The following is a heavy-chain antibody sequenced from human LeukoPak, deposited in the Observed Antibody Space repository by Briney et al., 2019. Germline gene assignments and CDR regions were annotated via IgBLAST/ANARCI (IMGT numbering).Heavy chain of an antibody. J-gene: IGHJ5*02. CDR1: GFTFSSYA. Sequence: GGSLRLSCAASGFTFSSYAMSWVRQAPGKGLEWVSAISGSGGSTYYADSVKGRFTISRDNSKNTLYLQMNSLRAEDTAVYYCAKFGGLGSGLPNWFDPWGQGTLVTVSS. V-gene: IGHV3-23*01. CDR3: AKFGGLGSGLPNWFDP. D-gene: IGHD3-10*01. CDR2: ISGSGGST.